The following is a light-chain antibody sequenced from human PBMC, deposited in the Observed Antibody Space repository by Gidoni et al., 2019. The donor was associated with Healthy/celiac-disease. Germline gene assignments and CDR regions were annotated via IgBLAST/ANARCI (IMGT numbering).Light chain of an antibody. Sequence: QSVLTQPPSSSGTPGQRFTISCSGSSSNIGSNTVNWYQQLPVTAPKLLIYSNNQRPSGVPDRFSGSKSGTAASLAISGLQSEDEADYYCAAWDDSLNGVVFGGGTKLTVL. CDR1: SSNIGSNT. CDR2: SNN. V-gene: IGLV1-44*01. CDR3: AAWDDSLNGVV. J-gene: IGLJ2*01.